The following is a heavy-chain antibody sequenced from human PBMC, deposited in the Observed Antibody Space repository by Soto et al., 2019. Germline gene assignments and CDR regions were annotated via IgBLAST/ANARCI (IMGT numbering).Heavy chain of an antibody. D-gene: IGHD3-16*01. Sequence: QVQLVQSGPEVKEPGSSVKVSCKTSGGTFSSYSLNWVRQAPGQGLEWMGVITPLYGTKNYAQRFRGRVTFAADESTSTVFLELTRATTDVTAVYFWARGGTWARFHPSGHGTLVTVSS. CDR1: GGTFSSYS. CDR3: ARGGTWARFHP. V-gene: IGHV1-69*12. CDR2: ITPLYGTK. J-gene: IGHJ5*02.